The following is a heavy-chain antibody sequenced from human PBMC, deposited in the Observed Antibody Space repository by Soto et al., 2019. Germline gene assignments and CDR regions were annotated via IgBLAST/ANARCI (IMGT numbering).Heavy chain of an antibody. J-gene: IGHJ4*02. CDR2: IGPESGAT. D-gene: IGHD1-26*01. CDR3: GRGRSGQIVVFY. V-gene: IGHV1-2*02. CDR1: GYTFTGYY. Sequence: GASVKVSCKASGYTFTGYYMHWVRQAPEQGPEWMGEIGPESGATRYAQKFQGRVTMTRDTSITTVYVELKNLSPDDTAVYYCGRGRSGQIVVFYWGQGTPVTVSS.